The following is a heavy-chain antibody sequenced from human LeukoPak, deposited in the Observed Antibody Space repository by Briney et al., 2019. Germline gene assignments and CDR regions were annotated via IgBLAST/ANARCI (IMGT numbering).Heavy chain of an antibody. CDR1: GGSFSGYY. D-gene: IGHD3-10*01. CDR2: ISHSGST. Sequence: SETLSLTCAVYGGSFSGYYWSWIRQPPGKGLEWIGEISHSGSTNYNPSLKSRVTISVDTSKNQFSLKLSSVTAADTAVYYCARHPRILWFGELSPWGQGTLVTVSS. V-gene: IGHV4-34*01. CDR3: ARHPRILWFGELSP. J-gene: IGHJ5*02.